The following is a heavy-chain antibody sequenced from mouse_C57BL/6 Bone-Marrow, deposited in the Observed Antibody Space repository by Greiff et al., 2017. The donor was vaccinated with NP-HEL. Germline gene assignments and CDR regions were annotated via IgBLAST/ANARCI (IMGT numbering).Heavy chain of an antibody. J-gene: IGHJ2*01. CDR2: LFPGCGST. CDR3: ASGGFYFDD. CDR1: GFTFTGYW. V-gene: IGHV1-9*01. Sequence: VQLPQSGAELMKPGASVKLSCKATGFTFTGYWLEWVKQRPGHGLEWIGELFPGCGSTNYNEKFKGKATFTADTSSNTAYMQLSRLTTEVPAIFYCASGGFYFDDGGEGTTLTVTS.